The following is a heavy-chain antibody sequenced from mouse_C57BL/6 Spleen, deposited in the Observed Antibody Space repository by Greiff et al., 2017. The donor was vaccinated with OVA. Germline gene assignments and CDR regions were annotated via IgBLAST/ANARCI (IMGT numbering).Heavy chain of an antibody. CDR3: TRGMRGVYAMDY. J-gene: IGHJ4*01. Sequence: EVQGVESGEGLVKPGGSLKLSCAASGFTFSSYAMSWVRQTPEKRLEWVAYISSGGDYIYYADTVKGRFTISRDNARNTLYLQMSSLKSEDTAMYFCTRGMRGVYAMDYWGQGTSVTVSS. CDR1: GFTFSSYA. CDR2: ISSGGDYI. V-gene: IGHV5-9-1*02.